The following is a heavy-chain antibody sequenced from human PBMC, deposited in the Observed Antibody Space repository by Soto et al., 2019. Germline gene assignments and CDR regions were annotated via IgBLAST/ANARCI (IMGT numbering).Heavy chain of an antibody. V-gene: IGHV3-23*01. Sequence: GGSLRLSCAASGFSFSIYDMSWVRQAPWKGLEWVSTISGSGHKADYADSVKGRFTISRDNAKNMLYLQMNSLIADDTAVYYCAYRTGFDYWGQGALVPVSS. CDR2: ISGSGHKA. J-gene: IGHJ4*02. CDR3: AYRTGFDY. CDR1: GFSFSIYD.